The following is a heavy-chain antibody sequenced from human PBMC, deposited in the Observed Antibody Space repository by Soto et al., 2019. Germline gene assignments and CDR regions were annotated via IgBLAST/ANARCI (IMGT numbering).Heavy chain of an antibody. J-gene: IGHJ4*02. D-gene: IGHD5-12*01. Sequence: PSETLSLTCAVYGGSFSGYYWTWIRQPPGTGLEWIGEINHSGSTNYNPSLKSRVTISVDTSKNQFSLKLTSVTAAGTAVYYCARSRYSGYDSLDYWGQGTLVTVSS. V-gene: IGHV4-34*01. CDR3: ARSRYSGYDSLDY. CDR2: INHSGST. CDR1: GGSFSGYY.